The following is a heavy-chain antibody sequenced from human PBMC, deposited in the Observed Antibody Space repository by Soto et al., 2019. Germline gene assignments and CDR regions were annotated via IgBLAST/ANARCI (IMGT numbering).Heavy chain of an antibody. Sequence: PGESLKISCKGSGYSFPTYWLAWVRQTPGRGLEYMGIIYPGDSDSRYSPAFQGQVTFSADKSINTAYLQWTSLKASDTAIYYCARSRVSTPRLEDPFDIWGQGTMVTV. V-gene: IGHV5-51*01. CDR1: GYSFPTYW. CDR2: IYPGDSDS. CDR3: ARSRVSTPRLEDPFDI. J-gene: IGHJ3*02. D-gene: IGHD5-12*01.